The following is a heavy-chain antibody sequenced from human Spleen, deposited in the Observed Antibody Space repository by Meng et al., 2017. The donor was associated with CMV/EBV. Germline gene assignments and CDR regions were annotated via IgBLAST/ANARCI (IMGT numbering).Heavy chain of an antibody. Sequence: LSCAASGFTFGSYGMHWGRQAPGKGLECVSLVSYDGSGQHYLDSVKGRFTISRDNSRNTLYLQMNSLKAEDTAVYYCAKAPYSGGFDSWGQGTLVTVSS. D-gene: IGHD3-10*01. V-gene: IGHV3-30*12. J-gene: IGHJ4*02. CDR2: VSYDGSGQ. CDR3: AKAPYSGGFDS. CDR1: GFTFGSYG.